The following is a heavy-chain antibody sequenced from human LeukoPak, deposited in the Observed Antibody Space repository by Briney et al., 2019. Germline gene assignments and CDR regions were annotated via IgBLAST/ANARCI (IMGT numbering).Heavy chain of an antibody. D-gene: IGHD4-17*01. Sequence: GGSLRLSCAASGFTFSGFCMHWVRQAPGKGLVWVSRINGDGSSRSHADSVKGRFTISRDNAKNTLYLQMNSLRAEDTAVYYCARDQYGAFDIWGQGTVVAVSA. CDR1: GFTFSGFC. CDR2: INGDGSSR. CDR3: ARDQYGAFDI. V-gene: IGHV3-74*01. J-gene: IGHJ3*02.